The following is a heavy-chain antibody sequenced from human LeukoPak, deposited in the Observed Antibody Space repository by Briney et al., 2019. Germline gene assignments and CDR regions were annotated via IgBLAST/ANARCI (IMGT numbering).Heavy chain of an antibody. D-gene: IGHD3-10*01. Sequence: ASVKVSCKASGYTFTSYDINWVRQATGQGLEWMGWMNPNSGNTGYAQKFQGRVTITRNTSISTAYMELSSLRSEDTAVYYCARALITMVRGVRFRWFDPWGQGTLVTVSS. CDR2: MNPNSGNT. CDR3: ARALITMVRGVRFRWFDP. CDR1: GYTFTSYD. V-gene: IGHV1-8*03. J-gene: IGHJ5*02.